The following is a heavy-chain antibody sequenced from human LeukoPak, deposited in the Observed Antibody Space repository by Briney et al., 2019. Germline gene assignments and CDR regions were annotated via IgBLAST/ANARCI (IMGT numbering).Heavy chain of an antibody. V-gene: IGHV4-39*01. CDR1: GGSISSSSYY. CDR2: IYYSGST. CDR3: ARRRPVAGTGFDY. D-gene: IGHD6-19*01. Sequence: SETLSLTCTVSGGSISSSSYYWRWIRPPPGTALEWIGSIYYSGSTYYNPSLKSRVTISVDTSKNQFSLTLSSVTAADTAVYYCARRRPVAGTGFDYWGQGTLVTVSS. J-gene: IGHJ4*02.